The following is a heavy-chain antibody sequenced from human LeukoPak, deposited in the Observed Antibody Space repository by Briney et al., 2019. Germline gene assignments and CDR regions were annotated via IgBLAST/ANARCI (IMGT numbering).Heavy chain of an antibody. CDR2: VSTDSAYT. V-gene: IGHV3-11*05. CDR3: TRGDNWYFDL. Sequence: GGSLRLSCTASGFTFSDYYMTWIRQAPGKGLEWLSYVSTDSAYTNYAGSVKGRFTISRDNAKSSLYLQLNSLTAEDTAVYYCTRGDNWYFDLWGRGTLVTVSS. CDR1: GFTFSDYY. J-gene: IGHJ2*01.